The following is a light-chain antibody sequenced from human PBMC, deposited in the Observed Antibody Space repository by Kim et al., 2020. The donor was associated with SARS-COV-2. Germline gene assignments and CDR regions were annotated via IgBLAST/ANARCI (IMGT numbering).Light chain of an antibody. V-gene: IGKV1-9*01. J-gene: IGKJ1*01. CDR2: EAS. Sequence: ASVGDRVSITCRASQGISNSLAWCQQKPGRAPKLLIYEASTLQGGVPSRFSGSGSGTEFTLTISSLQPEDFATYYCQQLSSFPWTFGQGTEVDIK. CDR1: QGISNS. CDR3: QQLSSFPWT.